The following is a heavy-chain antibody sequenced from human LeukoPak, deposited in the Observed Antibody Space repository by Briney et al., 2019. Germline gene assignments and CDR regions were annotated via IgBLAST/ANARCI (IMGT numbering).Heavy chain of an antibody. CDR3: ARDRFMVRGVMVGTFDL. CDR1: GFTFSDCA. J-gene: IGHJ3*01. Sequence: GGSLRLSCAASGFTFSDCAMHRVRQAPGKGLEWVADTGYDGSNKYDADSVKGRFTMSRDNSQDTMYLQMNSLRAEDTAVYYCARDRFMVRGVMVGTFDLWGQGTMVTVSS. D-gene: IGHD3-10*01. CDR2: TGYDGSNK. V-gene: IGHV3-33*01.